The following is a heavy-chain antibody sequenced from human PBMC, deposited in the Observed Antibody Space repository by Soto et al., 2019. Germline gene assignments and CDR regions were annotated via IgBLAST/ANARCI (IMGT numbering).Heavy chain of an antibody. CDR1: GFTFSSYG. Sequence: QVQLVESGGGVVQPGRSLRLSCAASGFTFSSYGMHWVRQAPGKGLEWVARISYDGSKKVYADSVKGRFTISRDNSKDMLSLQVNSLRAEDPAVFHCVKEEYRRSSFDYWGQGTLLTVSS. CDR2: ISYDGSKK. J-gene: IGHJ4*02. V-gene: IGHV3-30*18. CDR3: VKEEYRRSSFDY. D-gene: IGHD3-10*01.